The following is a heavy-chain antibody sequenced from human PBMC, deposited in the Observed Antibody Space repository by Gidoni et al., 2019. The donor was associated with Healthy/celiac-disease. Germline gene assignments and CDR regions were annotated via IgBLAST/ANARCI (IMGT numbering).Heavy chain of an antibody. V-gene: IGHV3-33*01. CDR1: GFTFSSYG. CDR3: ARDLPDIVVVPATSLGAFDI. Sequence: QVQLVESGGGVVQPGRSLRLSCAASGFTFSSYGMHWVRQAPGKGLEWVAVIWYDGSNKYYADSVKGRFTISRDNSKNTLYLQMNSLRAEDTAVYYCARDLPDIVVVPATSLGAFDIWGQGTMVTVSS. D-gene: IGHD2-2*01. J-gene: IGHJ3*02. CDR2: IWYDGSNK.